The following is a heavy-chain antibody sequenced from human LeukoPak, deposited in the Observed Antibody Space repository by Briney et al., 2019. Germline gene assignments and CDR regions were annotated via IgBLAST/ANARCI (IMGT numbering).Heavy chain of an antibody. Sequence: SVKVSCKASGGTFTSYTISWVRQAPGQGLEWMGRIIPIFGTANYAQKFQGRVTVTTDESTSTAYMELSSLRSEDTAVYYCAADILTGYSDYWGQGTLVTVSS. CDR3: AADILTGYSDY. V-gene: IGHV1-69*05. CDR2: IIPIFGTA. D-gene: IGHD3-9*01. CDR1: GGTFTSYT. J-gene: IGHJ4*02.